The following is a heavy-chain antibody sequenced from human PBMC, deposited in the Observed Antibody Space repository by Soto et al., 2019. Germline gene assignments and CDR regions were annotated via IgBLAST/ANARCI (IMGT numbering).Heavy chain of an antibody. CDR3: AREWNTAYIDF. Sequence: SLRLSCEASGFTFITYDIHWVRQAPGKGLEWVSYISGTGSTKYFADSVKGRFTISRDNAKNSLFLHMNSLRAEDTALYYCAREWNTAYIDFWGQGTLVTVSS. CDR2: ISGTGSTK. V-gene: IGHV3-48*03. CDR1: GFTFITYD. D-gene: IGHD3-16*01. J-gene: IGHJ4*02.